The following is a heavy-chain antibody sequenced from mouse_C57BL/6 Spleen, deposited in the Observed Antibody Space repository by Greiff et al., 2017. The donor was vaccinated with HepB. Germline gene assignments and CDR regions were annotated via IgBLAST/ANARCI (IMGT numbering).Heavy chain of an antibody. Sequence: EVQLVESGGGLVQPKGSLKLSCAASGFSFNTYAMNWVRQAPGKGLEWVARIRSKSNNYATYYADSVKDRFTISRDDSESMLYLQMNNLKTEDTAMYYCVREGYPYYFDYWGQGTTLTVSS. CDR2: IRSKSNNYAT. J-gene: IGHJ2*01. D-gene: IGHD2-2*01. V-gene: IGHV10-1*01. CDR3: VREGYPYYFDY. CDR1: GFSFNTYA.